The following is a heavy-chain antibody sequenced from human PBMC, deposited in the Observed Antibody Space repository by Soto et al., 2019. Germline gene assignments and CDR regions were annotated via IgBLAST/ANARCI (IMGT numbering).Heavy chain of an antibody. CDR2: IYYSGST. V-gene: IGHV4-39*01. CDR1: GGSISSSSYY. J-gene: IGHJ6*03. Sequence: QLPLEESGPGLVKPSETLSLTCTVSGGSISSSSYYWGWIRQPPGKGLEWIGSIYYSGSTYYNPSLKSRVTISVDTSKNQFSLKLSSVTAADTAVYYCARLVADTVVVVAAKYYYYYMDVWGKGTTVTVSS. D-gene: IGHD2-15*01. CDR3: ARLVADTVVVVAAKYYYYYMDV.